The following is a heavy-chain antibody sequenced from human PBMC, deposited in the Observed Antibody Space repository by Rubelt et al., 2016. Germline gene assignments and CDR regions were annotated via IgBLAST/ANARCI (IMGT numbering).Heavy chain of an antibody. D-gene: IGHD3-22*01. J-gene: IGHJ4*02. CDR3: ARDPNRYSSGYYSIDY. Sequence: DAGQGLEWVAVIWYDGSNKYYADSVKGRFTISRDNSKNTLYLQMNSLRAEDTAVYYCARDPNRYSSGYYSIDYWGQGTLVTVSS. CDR2: IWYDGSNK. V-gene: IGHV3-33*01.